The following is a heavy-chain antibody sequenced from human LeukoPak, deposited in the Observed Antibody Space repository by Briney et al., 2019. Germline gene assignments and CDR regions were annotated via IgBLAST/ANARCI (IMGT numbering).Heavy chain of an antibody. J-gene: IGHJ4*02. CDR3: ARVEDSRGYVDY. CDR2: IIPIFGTA. V-gene: IGHV1-69*05. Sequence: SVKVSCKASGGTFSSYAISWVRQAPGQGLEWMGGIIPIFGTANYAQKFQGRVTITTDESTSTAYMELSSLRSEDTAVYYCARVEDSRGYVDYWGQGTLVTVSS. CDR1: GGTFSSYA. D-gene: IGHD3-22*01.